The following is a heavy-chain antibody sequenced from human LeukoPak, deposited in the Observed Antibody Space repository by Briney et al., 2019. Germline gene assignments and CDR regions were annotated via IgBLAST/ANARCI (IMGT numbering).Heavy chain of an antibody. V-gene: IGHV3-7*01. CDR3: EGERREDFDI. Sequence: GGSLRLSCAASGFAFSSYWMNWVRQAPGKGLEWVANIKQDASEIYYVDSVKGRFTISRDNAKNSLYLQMNNLRAEDTAVYYCEGERREDFDIWGQGTMVTVSS. CDR1: GFAFSSYW. J-gene: IGHJ3*02. D-gene: IGHD5-24*01. CDR2: IKQDASEI.